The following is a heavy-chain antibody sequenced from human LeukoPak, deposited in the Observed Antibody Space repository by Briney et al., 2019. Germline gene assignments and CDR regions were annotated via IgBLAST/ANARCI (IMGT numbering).Heavy chain of an antibody. V-gene: IGHV3-48*01. Sequence: GGSLRLSCAASGFTFSSYSMNWVHQAPGKGLEWVSYISSSSSTIYYADSVKGRFTISRDNAKNSLYLQMNSLRAEDTAVYYCARVPYPGYYGSGRGYWGQGTLVTVSS. CDR3: ARVPYPGYYGSGRGY. CDR2: ISSSSSTI. CDR1: GFTFSSYS. D-gene: IGHD3-10*01. J-gene: IGHJ4*02.